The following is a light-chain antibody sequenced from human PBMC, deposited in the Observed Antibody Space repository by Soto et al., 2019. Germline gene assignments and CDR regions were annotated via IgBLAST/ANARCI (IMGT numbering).Light chain of an antibody. CDR3: QQYGSSPGLFT. J-gene: IGKJ3*01. CDR1: QSVSSRY. CDR2: GAS. Sequence: DIVLTQSPGILSLSLGESATLSCRASQSVSSRYLAWYQQKPGQAPRLLIYGASNRATGVPDRFSGSGSGTDFTLTIRRLEPEDFAVYYCQQYGSSPGLFTFGPGTKVDIK. V-gene: IGKV3-20*01.